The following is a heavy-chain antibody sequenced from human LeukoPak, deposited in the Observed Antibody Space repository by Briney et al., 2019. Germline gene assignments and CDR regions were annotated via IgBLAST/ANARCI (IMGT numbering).Heavy chain of an antibody. CDR3: AKRQPYYFDY. CDR1: GFTFTTYA. J-gene: IGHJ4*02. CDR2: ISVSGGT. V-gene: IGHV3-23*01. D-gene: IGHD1-1*01. Sequence: YPGGSLRLSCAASGFTFTTYAMSWVRQAPGKGLEWVSAISVSGGTYYADSVKGRFTISRDNSKNTLYLQMNSLRADNTAVYYCAKRQPYYFDYWGQGTLVTVSS.